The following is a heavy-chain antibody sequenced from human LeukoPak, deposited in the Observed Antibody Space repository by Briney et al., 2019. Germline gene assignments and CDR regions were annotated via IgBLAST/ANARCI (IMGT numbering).Heavy chain of an antibody. CDR3: ARHGPYCGSECYPPALGF. Sequence: SETLSLTCTVSGGSISSSRFYWGWIRQPPGKELGWIGSIYYSGSTYYNPSLKSRLTISVDTSKNQFSLKLSSVTAADTALYYCARHGPYCGSECYPPALGFWGRGTLVTVSS. CDR2: IYYSGST. J-gene: IGHJ4*02. CDR1: GGSISSSRFY. V-gene: IGHV4-39*01. D-gene: IGHD2-21*01.